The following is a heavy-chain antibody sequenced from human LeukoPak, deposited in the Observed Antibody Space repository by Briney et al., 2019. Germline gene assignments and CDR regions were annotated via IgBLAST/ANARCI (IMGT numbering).Heavy chain of an antibody. CDR2: IYYIGST. CDR1: GGSTCIDY. D-gene: IGHD1-26*01. Sequence: PSETLSLTCTVSGGSTCIDYWGWIRQPPGKGLEWIGYIYYIGSTNYNPSLKSRITISVDTSKSHFSLKLSSVTAADTAVYYCARVVGATGSSDYWGQGTLVTVSS. J-gene: IGHJ4*02. CDR3: ARVVGATGSSDY. V-gene: IGHV4-59*01.